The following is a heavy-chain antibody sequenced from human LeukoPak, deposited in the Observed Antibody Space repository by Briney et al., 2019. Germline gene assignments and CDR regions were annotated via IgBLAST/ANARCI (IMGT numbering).Heavy chain of an antibody. Sequence: SVKVSCKASGGTFSSYAISWVRQAPGQGLEWMGRIIPIFGTANYAQKFQSRVTITTDESTSTAYMELSSLRSEDTAVYYCARDPGEWELHVNDAFDIWGQGTMVTVSS. CDR3: ARDPGEWELHVNDAFDI. J-gene: IGHJ3*02. V-gene: IGHV1-69*05. CDR2: IIPIFGTA. CDR1: GGTFSSYA. D-gene: IGHD1-26*01.